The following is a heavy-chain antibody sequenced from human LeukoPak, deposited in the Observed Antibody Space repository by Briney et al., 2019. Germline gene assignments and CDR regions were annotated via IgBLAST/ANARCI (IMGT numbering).Heavy chain of an antibody. J-gene: IGHJ3*02. CDR2: ISAYNGNT. CDR1: GYTFTSYG. D-gene: IGHD3-3*01. V-gene: IGHV1-18*01. Sequence: ASVKVSCKASGYTFTSYGISWVRQAPGQGLEWMGWISAYNGNTNYAQKLQGRVTMTTDTSTSTAYMELRSLRSDDTAVYYCAKGDYDFWSGYSHAFGIWGQGTMVTVSS. CDR3: AKGDYDFWSGYSHAFGI.